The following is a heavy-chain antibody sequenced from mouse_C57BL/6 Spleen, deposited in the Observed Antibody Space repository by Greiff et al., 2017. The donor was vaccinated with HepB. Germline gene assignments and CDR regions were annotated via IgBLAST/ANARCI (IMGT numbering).Heavy chain of an antibody. J-gene: IGHJ3*01. D-gene: IGHD1-1*01. V-gene: IGHV14-2*01. CDR3: ARAHYGSPWFAY. CDR2: IDPEEGET. CDR1: GFNIKDYY. Sequence: DVQLQESGAELVKPGASVKFSCTASGFNIKDYYMHWVKQRTEQSLGWIGRIDPEEGETKYAAKFQGKDTITADTSSNTAYLQLSSLTSEDTAVYYCARAHYGSPWFAYWGQGTLGTVSA.